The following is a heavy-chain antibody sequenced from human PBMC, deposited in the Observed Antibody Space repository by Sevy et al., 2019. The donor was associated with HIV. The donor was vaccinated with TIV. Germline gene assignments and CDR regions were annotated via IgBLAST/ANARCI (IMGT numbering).Heavy chain of an antibody. D-gene: IGHD1-26*01. CDR2: IYYSGST. CDR1: GGSISSGGYY. Sequence: SETLSLTCTVSGGSISSGGYYWSWIRQHPGKGLEWIGYIYYSGSTYYTPSLKSRVTISVDTSKNQFSLKLSSVTAADTAVYYCASSSGSYYYFDYWGQGTLVTVSS. J-gene: IGHJ4*02. CDR3: ASSSGSYYYFDY. V-gene: IGHV4-31*03.